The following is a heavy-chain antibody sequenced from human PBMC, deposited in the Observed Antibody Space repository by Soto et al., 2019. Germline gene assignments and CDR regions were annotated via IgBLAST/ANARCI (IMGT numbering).Heavy chain of an antibody. Sequence: SETLSLTCTVSGGSISSYYWSWIRQPPGKGLEWIGYIYYSGSTNYNPSLKSRVTISVDTSKNQFSLKLSSVTAADTAVYYCARLYCSGGSCYLFDYWGQGTLVTVSS. CDR1: GGSISSYY. CDR3: ARLYCSGGSCYLFDY. V-gene: IGHV4-59*01. D-gene: IGHD2-15*01. J-gene: IGHJ4*02. CDR2: IYYSGST.